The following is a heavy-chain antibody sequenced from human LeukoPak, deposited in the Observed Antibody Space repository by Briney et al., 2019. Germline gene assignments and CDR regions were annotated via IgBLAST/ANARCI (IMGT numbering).Heavy chain of an antibody. D-gene: IGHD3-22*01. J-gene: IGHJ3*01. V-gene: IGHV4-59*11. Sequence: SETLSLTCTVSGGSISNHYWTWIRQPPGKGLEWIGYIFSSGSATYNPSLKSRLTISVDTSKNQFSLTLSSVTAADTALYFCARWPMTNLAFDVWGQATMVTVSS. CDR3: ARWPMTNLAFDV. CDR1: GGSISNHY. CDR2: IFSSGSA.